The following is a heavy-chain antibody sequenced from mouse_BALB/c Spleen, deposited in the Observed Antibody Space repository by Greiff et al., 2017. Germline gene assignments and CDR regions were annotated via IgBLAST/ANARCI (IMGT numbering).Heavy chain of an antibody. CDR3: ARGTTVVARDLDY. Sequence: QVQLQQSGAELVRPGSSVSISCKASGYAFSSYWMNWVKQRPGQGLEWIGQIYPGDGDTNYNGKFKGKATLTADKSSSTAYMQLSSLTSEDSAVYFCARGTTVVARDLDYWGQGTPLTVSA. V-gene: IGHV1-80*01. D-gene: IGHD1-1*01. CDR2: IYPGDGDT. J-gene: IGHJ2*01. CDR1: GYAFSSYW.